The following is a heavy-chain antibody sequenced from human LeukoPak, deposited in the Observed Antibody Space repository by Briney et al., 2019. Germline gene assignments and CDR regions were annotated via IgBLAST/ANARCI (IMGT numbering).Heavy chain of an antibody. Sequence: PSQTLSLTCGISGDSVSNNSATWNWIRQSPSRGLEWLGRTYYGAKWYNDYGISVKSRVTINPDTFKNQFSLQLKSVTPEDTAVYYCASGPVVVPAVADYWGQGTLVTVSS. J-gene: IGHJ4*02. CDR2: TYYGAKWYN. D-gene: IGHD2-2*01. CDR1: GDSVSNNSAT. CDR3: ASGPVVVPAVADY. V-gene: IGHV6-1*01.